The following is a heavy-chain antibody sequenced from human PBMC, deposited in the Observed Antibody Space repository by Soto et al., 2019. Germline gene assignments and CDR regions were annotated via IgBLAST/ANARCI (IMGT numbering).Heavy chain of an antibody. J-gene: IGHJ5*02. CDR3: ARWDYDFWSGYLSQRWCDP. CDR1: GGTFSSYA. V-gene: IGHV1-69*01. Sequence: QVQLVQSGAEVKKPGSSVKVSCKASGGTFSSYAISWVRQAPGQGLEWMGGIIPIFGTANYAQKFQGRVTITADESTSTAYMELSSLRSEDTAVYYCARWDYDFWSGYLSQRWCDPWGQGTLVTVSS. D-gene: IGHD3-3*01. CDR2: IIPIFGTA.